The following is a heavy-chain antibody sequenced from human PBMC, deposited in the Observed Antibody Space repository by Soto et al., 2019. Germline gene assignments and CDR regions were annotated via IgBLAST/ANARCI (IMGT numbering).Heavy chain of an antibody. CDR3: ARDFSSGWYVY. CDR2: IYYSGST. V-gene: IGHV4-61*01. J-gene: IGHJ4*02. Sequence: SETLSLTCTVSGGSVSSGSYYWSWIRQPPGKGLEWIGYIYYSGSTNYNPSLKSRVTISVDTSKNQFSLRLSSVTAADTAVYYCARDFSSGWYVYWGQGTLVTVSS. CDR1: GGSVSSGSYY. D-gene: IGHD6-19*01.